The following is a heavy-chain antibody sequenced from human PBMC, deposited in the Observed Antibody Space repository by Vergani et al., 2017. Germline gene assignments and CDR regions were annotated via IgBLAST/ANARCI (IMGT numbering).Heavy chain of an antibody. CDR2: ISSSSSYI. Sequence: EVQLVESGGGLVKPGGSLRLSCAASGFTFSSYSMNWVRQAPGKGLEWVSSISSSSSYIYYADSVKGRFTISRDNAKNSLYLQMNSLRAEDTAVYYCAIDGGGLLWFGRPLHNMDVWGQGTTVTVSS. D-gene: IGHD3-10*01. J-gene: IGHJ6*02. CDR1: GFTFSSYS. CDR3: AIDGGGLLWFGRPLHNMDV. V-gene: IGHV3-21*01.